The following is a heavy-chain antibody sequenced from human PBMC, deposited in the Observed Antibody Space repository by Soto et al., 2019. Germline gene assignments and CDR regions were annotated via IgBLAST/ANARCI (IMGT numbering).Heavy chain of an antibody. CDR3: AKGQKWELPFDY. Sequence: LRLSCAASGFILRSYAMSWVRQAPGKGLEWVSAFSGTTSSTYYAASVKGRFTISRDISKNTLYLQMSSLKAEDTAVYYCAKGQKWELPFDYWGQGALVTVSS. CDR1: GFILRSYA. V-gene: IGHV3-23*01. CDR2: FSGTTSST. J-gene: IGHJ4*02. D-gene: IGHD1-26*01.